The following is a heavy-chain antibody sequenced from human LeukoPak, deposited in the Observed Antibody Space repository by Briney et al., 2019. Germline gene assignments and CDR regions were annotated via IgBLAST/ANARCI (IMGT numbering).Heavy chain of an antibody. D-gene: IGHD2-8*01. J-gene: IGHJ4*02. CDR2: IYYGGST. CDR3: ARQGRYCTNGICYRRYFDY. V-gene: IGHV4-39*01. Sequence: PSETLSLTCTVSGGSISSSSYYWAWIRQPPGTGLEWIGRIYYGGSTYYNPSLESRVTISLDTSKNQFSLKLSSVTAADTAVYYCARQGRYCTNGICYRRYFDYWGQGTLVTVSS. CDR1: GGSISSSSYY.